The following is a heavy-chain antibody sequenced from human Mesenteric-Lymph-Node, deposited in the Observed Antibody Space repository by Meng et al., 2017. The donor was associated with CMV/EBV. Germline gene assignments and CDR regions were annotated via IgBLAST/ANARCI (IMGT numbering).Heavy chain of an antibody. CDR3: AMDSSGYGDAFDI. V-gene: IGHV4-39*07. CDR1: GGSISSRTSF. CDR2: IYYSGST. J-gene: IGHJ3*02. Sequence: SETLSLTCTVSGGSISSRTSFWGWIRQPPGKGLEWIGSIYYSGSTYYNPSLKSRVTISVDTSKNQFSLKLSSVTAADTAVYYCAMDSSGYGDAFDIWGQGTMVTVSS. D-gene: IGHD3-22*01.